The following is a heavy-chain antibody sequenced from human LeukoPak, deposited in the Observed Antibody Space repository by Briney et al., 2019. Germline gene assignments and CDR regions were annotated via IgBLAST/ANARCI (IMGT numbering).Heavy chain of an antibody. Sequence: SETLSLTCTVSGGSISSYYWSWIRQPPGKGLEWIGEINHSGSTNYNPSLKSRVTISVGTSKNQFSLNLSSVTAADTAVYYCARRIYSSSWFYYYYGMDVWGQGTTVTVS. J-gene: IGHJ6*02. V-gene: IGHV4-34*01. CDR2: INHSGST. CDR3: ARRIYSSSWFYYYYGMDV. D-gene: IGHD6-13*01. CDR1: GGSISSYY.